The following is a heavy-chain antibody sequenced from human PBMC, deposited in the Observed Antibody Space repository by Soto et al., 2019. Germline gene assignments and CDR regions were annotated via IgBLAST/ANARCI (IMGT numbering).Heavy chain of an antibody. CDR1: GFTFSSYA. Sequence: QVQLVESGGGVVQPGRSLRLSCAASGFTFSSYAMHWVRQAPGKGLEWVAVISYDGSNKYYADSVKGRFTISRDNSKNTLYLHMTSLRAEDTAVYYCASDESPVLLLKSNFDDWGQGTLVTVSS. V-gene: IGHV3-30-3*01. J-gene: IGHJ4*02. CDR3: ASDESPVLLLKSNFDD. D-gene: IGHD3-10*01. CDR2: ISYDGSNK.